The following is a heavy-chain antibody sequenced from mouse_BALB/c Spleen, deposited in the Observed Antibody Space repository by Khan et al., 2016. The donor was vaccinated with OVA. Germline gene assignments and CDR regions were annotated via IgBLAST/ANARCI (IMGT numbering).Heavy chain of an antibody. CDR2: ISYSGST. CDR1: GYSITSGYA. D-gene: IGHD1-1*01. V-gene: IGHV3-2*02. Sequence: DVKLQESGPGLVKPSQSLSLTCTVTGYSITSGYAWNWIRQFPGNKLEWMGYISYSGSTSYNPSLRSRISITRDTSKNQIFLQLNSVTTEDTATYYCARKNYYGYAMDYWGQGTSVTVSS. CDR3: ARKNYYGYAMDY. J-gene: IGHJ4*01.